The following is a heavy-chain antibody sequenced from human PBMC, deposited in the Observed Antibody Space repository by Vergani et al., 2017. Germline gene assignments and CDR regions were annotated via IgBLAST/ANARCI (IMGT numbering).Heavy chain of an antibody. Sequence: QLQLQESGPGLVKPSETLSLTCTVSGGSISSSRYYWGWVRQPPGKGLEWIGSIYYRGSTYYNPSLKSRVTTSVDTSKNQFSLKLSSVTAADTAVYFCARGPSDTSSGPPYYYYDXMDVWGKGTTVTVSS. CDR2: IYYRGST. V-gene: IGHV4-39*07. J-gene: IGHJ6*03. CDR3: ARGPSDTSSGPPYYYYDXMDV. CDR1: GGSISSSRYY. D-gene: IGHD2-2*01.